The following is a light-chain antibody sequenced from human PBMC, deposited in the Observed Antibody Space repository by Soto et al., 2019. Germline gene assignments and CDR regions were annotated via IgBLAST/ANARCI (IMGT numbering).Light chain of an antibody. CDR2: DTN. J-gene: IGLJ2*01. V-gene: IGLV1-44*01. CDR3: AAWDDSLNGPV. CDR1: SSNIGLND. Sequence: QSVLTQPPSASGTPGQTVTISCSGSSSNIGLNDVHWYRQLSGTAPQILIYDTNQQATGVPDRFSGSRSGTSASLAIHGLQSEDEADYHCAAWDDSLNGPVFGGGTQLTVL.